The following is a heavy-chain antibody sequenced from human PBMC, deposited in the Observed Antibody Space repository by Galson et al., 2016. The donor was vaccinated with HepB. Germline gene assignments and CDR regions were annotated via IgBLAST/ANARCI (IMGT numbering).Heavy chain of an antibody. V-gene: IGHV4-59*02. J-gene: IGHJ4*02. Sequence: SETLSLTCTVSGGSVTSYYWSWIRQPPGKGLEWIGFIHYSGHTNNNPSLKSRVTLSVDMSKNQLSLRLSSVTAADTAVYYCAALGTVVSHVDSWGQGLLVTVSS. CDR2: IHYSGHT. CDR1: GGSVTSYY. D-gene: IGHD4/OR15-4a*01. CDR3: AALGTVVSHVDS.